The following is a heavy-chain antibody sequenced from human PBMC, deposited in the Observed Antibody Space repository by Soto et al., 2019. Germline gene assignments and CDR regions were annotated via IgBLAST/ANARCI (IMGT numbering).Heavy chain of an antibody. CDR2: ITPFNGNT. V-gene: IGHV1-45*02. CDR1: GYTFTYRY. Sequence: QMQLVQSGAEVKKTGSSVKVSCKASGYTFTYRYLHWVRQAPGQALEWMGWITPFNGNTNYTHKFQDRVTITRDRSMSTAYLELRSLRSEDTAMYYCASSAYYYDSSIDYYFDSWGQGTLVTVSS. J-gene: IGHJ4*02. CDR3: ASSAYYYDSSIDYYFDS. D-gene: IGHD3-22*01.